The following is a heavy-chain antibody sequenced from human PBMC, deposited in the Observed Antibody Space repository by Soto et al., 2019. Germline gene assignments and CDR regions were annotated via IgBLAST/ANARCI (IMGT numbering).Heavy chain of an antibody. J-gene: IGHJ3*02. CDR3: ASGGTYCSGGSCYSSAFDI. D-gene: IGHD2-15*01. CDR1: GYTFTSYA. Sequence: GASVKVSCKASGYTFTSYAMHWVRPAPGQRLEWMGWINAGNGNTKYSQKFQGRVTITRDTSASTAYMELSSLRSEDTAVYYCASGGTYCSGGSCYSSAFDIWGQGTMVTVSS. CDR2: INAGNGNT. V-gene: IGHV1-3*01.